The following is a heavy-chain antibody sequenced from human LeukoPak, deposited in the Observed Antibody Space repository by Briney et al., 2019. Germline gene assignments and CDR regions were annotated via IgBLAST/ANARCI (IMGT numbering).Heavy chain of an antibody. V-gene: IGHV3-48*01. CDR1: GFTFSSYS. Sequence: PGGSLRLSCAASGFTFSSYSMNWVRQAPGKGLEWVSYISSSSSTIYYADSVKGRFTISRDNSKNTLYLQMNSLRAEDTAVYYCAKGTYYDFWSGYYYYMDVWGKGTTVTVSS. CDR3: AKGTYYDFWSGYYYYMDV. J-gene: IGHJ6*03. CDR2: ISSSSSTI. D-gene: IGHD3-3*01.